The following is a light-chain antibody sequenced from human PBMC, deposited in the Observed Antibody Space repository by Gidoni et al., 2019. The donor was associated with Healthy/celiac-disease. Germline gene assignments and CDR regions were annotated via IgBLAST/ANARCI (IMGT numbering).Light chain of an antibody. CDR2: DAS. CDR3: QQRSNWPLT. J-gene: IGKJ1*01. V-gene: IGKV3-11*01. CDR1: QSVSSD. Sequence: IVLTQSPATLSLSPGERATLSCRASQSVSSDLAWYHQKPGQAPRLLIYDASNTATGIPARFSGSGSGTDFTLTISSLEPEDFAVYYCQQRSNWPLTFXQXTKVEIK.